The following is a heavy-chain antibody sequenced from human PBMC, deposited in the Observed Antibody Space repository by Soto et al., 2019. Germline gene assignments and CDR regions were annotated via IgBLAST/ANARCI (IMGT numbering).Heavy chain of an antibody. Sequence: GGSLRLSCAASGFTFSSYAMSWVRQAPGKGLEWVSAISGSGGSTYYADSVKGRFTISRDNSKNTLYLQMNSLRAEDTAVYYCTLGIAAAGSRLLDYYYGMDVWGQGTTVTVSS. D-gene: IGHD6-13*01. V-gene: IGHV3-23*01. J-gene: IGHJ6*02. CDR1: GFTFSSYA. CDR2: ISGSGGST. CDR3: TLGIAAAGSRLLDYYYGMDV.